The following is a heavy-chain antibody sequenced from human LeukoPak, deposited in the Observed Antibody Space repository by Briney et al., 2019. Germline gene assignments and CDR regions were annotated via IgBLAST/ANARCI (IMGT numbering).Heavy chain of an antibody. CDR2: MRSKAYSGTT. V-gene: IGHV3-49*03. CDR3: SRGGSWKGWFDP. CDR1: GFTFGDYA. D-gene: IGHD6-6*01. Sequence: GSLRLSCTASGFTFGDYAMSWFRQAPGKGLEWVGFMRSKAYSGTTEYAASVKGRFTISRDDSKSIAYLQMNSLKTEDTAVYYCSRGGSWKGWFDPWGQGTLVIVSS. J-gene: IGHJ5*02.